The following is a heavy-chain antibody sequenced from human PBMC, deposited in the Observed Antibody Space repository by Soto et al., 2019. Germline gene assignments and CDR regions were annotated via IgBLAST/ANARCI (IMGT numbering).Heavy chain of an antibody. CDR1: GFTFSTYA. V-gene: IGHV3-23*01. D-gene: IGHD2-21*02. CDR3: ENDRWGGCNGGDCSSSFDY. J-gene: IGHJ4*02. CDR2: ITTSGGNT. Sequence: EVQLLESGGGLVQPGGSLRLSCAASGFTFSTYAMRWVRQAPGEGLEWISVITTSGGNTYYADSVKGRFTISRENSKNTLYLQMNSLRAEDTAVYYCENDRWGGCNGGDCSSSFDYWGQGTLVTVSS.